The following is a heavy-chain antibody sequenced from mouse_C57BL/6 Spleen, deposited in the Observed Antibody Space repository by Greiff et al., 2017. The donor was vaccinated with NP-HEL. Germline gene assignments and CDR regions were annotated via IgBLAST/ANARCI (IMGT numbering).Heavy chain of an antibody. Sequence: EVQVVESGGGLVKPGGSLKLSCAASGFTFSDYGMHWVRQAPEKGLEWVAYISSGSSTIYYADTVKGRFTITRDNAKNTLFLQMTSLRSADTAMYYCARLVYYGSRSGLEYYAMDYWGQGTSVTVSS. CDR1: GFTFSDYG. J-gene: IGHJ4*01. CDR3: ARLVYYGSRSGLEYYAMDY. V-gene: IGHV5-17*01. CDR2: ISSGSSTI. D-gene: IGHD1-1*01.